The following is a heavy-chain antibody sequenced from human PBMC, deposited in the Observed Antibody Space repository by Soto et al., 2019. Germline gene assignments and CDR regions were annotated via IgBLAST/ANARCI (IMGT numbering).Heavy chain of an antibody. J-gene: IGHJ5*02. CDR3: ARGLTAGAGWANWFDL. CDR2: VHYSGTT. D-gene: IGHD3-9*01. V-gene: IGHV4-31*03. CDR1: GGSIGGDGYY. Sequence: QVQLQESGRGLVEPSQTLSLTCTVSGGSIGGDGYYWGWIRHHPGKGPEWIGYVHYSGTTYYNPSLKSRLTLSVDTSKTRFSLTLRTVTAADTAVYYCARGLTAGAGWANWFDLWGHGTLVTVSS.